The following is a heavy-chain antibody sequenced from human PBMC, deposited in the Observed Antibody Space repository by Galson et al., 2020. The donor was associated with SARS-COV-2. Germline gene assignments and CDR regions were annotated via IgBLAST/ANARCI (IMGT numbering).Heavy chain of an antibody. CDR3: ARVGYCSGGSCPNLYYYYYGMDV. Sequence: GESLKISCAASGFTFSSYWMHWVRQAPGKGLVWVSRINSDGSSTSYADSVKGRFTISRDNAKNTLYLQMNSLRAEDTAVYYCARVGYCSGGSCPNLYYYYYGMDVWGQGTTVTVSS. CDR2: INSDGSST. CDR1: GFTFSSYW. V-gene: IGHV3-74*01. J-gene: IGHJ6*02. D-gene: IGHD2-15*01.